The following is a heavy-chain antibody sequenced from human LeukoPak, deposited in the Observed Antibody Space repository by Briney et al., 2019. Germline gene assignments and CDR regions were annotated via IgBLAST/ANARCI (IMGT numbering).Heavy chain of an antibody. J-gene: IGHJ3*02. D-gene: IGHD1-26*01. CDR2: ISAYNGNT. CDR3: ARDWMTRWELLRGGAFDI. CDR1: GYSFTDHF. V-gene: IGHV1-18*04. Sequence: ASVKVSCKASGYSFTDHFIQWVRQAPGQGLEWMGWISAYNGNTNYAQKLQGRVTMTTDTSTSTAYMELRSLRSDDTAVYYCARDWMTRWELLRGGAFDIWGQGTMVTVSS.